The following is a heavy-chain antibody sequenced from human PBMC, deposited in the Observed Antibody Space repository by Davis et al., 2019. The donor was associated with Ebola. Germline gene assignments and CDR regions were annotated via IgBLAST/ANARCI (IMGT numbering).Heavy chain of an antibody. CDR3: AREMRRTADSH. CDR2: IKEDGSEK. Sequence: PGGSLRLSCAASGFSFSNCWMSWVRQAPGKGLEWVANIKEDGSEKYYVDSVKGRFTISRDNAKNSLYLQMNSLRVEDTAMYYCAREMRRTADSHWGQGTLVTVSS. D-gene: IGHD2-2*01. J-gene: IGHJ4*02. CDR1: GFSFSNCW. V-gene: IGHV3-7*01.